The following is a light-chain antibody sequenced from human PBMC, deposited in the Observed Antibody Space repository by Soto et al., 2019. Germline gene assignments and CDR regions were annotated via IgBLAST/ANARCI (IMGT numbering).Light chain of an antibody. CDR2: GAS. CDR3: QQYNNWPPIT. CDR1: ESVSTK. V-gene: IGKV3-15*01. Sequence: ETVMTQSPATLSVSPGEGATLSCRASESVSTKLAWYRQKPGQAPTLLIYGASTRATGVPARFSGSGSGTEFTLTISSLQSEDSAVYYCQQYNNWPPITFGQGTRLEIK. J-gene: IGKJ5*01.